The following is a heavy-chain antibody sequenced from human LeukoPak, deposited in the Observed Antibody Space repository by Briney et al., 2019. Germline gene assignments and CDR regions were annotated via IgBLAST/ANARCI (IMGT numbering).Heavy chain of an antibody. CDR1: GGYFTSYY. J-gene: IGHJ3*02. CDR2: IYTSGNT. CDR3: ARFLEMTSFDI. V-gene: IGHV4-4*09. Sequence: PSETLSLTCTVSGGYFTSYYWSWIRQPPGKGLEWIGYIYTSGNTNYNPSLKSRVTISVDTSKNQFSLKLSSVTAADTAVYYCARFLEMTSFDIWGQGTMVTVSS. D-gene: IGHD5-24*01.